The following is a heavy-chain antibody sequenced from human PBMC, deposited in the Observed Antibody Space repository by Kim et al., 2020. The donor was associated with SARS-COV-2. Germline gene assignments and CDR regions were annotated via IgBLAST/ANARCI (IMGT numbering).Heavy chain of an antibody. Sequence: ASVKVSCKVSGYGLSELAIHWVRQAPGRGLEWLGGFDSENDGTIYAQKFQGRLIMTEDTSADTAYMELSGLRFEDTAVYYCATPRAGWQLVPGPFNFWG. CDR2: FDSENDGT. J-gene: IGHJ3*01. CDR3: ATPRAGWQLVPGPFNF. D-gene: IGHD6-6*01. V-gene: IGHV1-24*01. CDR1: GYGLSELA.